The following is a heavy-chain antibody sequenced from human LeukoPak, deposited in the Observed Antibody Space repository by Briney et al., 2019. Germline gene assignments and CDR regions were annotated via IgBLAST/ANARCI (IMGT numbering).Heavy chain of an antibody. Sequence: PSETLSLTCTVSGYSISSGYYWGWNRQPPGKGLEWIGSIYHSGSTYYNPSLKSRVTISVDTSKNQFSLKLSSVTAADTAVYYCAREGIHSYYDSSGLGLDYWGQGTLVTVSS. V-gene: IGHV4-38-2*02. J-gene: IGHJ4*02. CDR1: GYSISSGYY. CDR3: AREGIHSYYDSSGLGLDY. CDR2: IYHSGST. D-gene: IGHD3-22*01.